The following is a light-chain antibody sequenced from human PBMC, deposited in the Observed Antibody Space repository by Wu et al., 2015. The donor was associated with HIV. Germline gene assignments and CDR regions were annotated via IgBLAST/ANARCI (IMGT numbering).Light chain of an antibody. CDR2: GAS. CDR1: QSVSSSY. CDR3: QQYGSSPRT. V-gene: IGKV3-20*01. Sequence: EIVLTQSPGTLSLSPGERATLSCRASQSVSSSYLAWYQQKPGQAPRLLIYGASTRATGIPDRFSGSGSGTGFTLTISRLETEDIAVYYCQQYGSSPRTFGQGTK. J-gene: IGKJ1*01.